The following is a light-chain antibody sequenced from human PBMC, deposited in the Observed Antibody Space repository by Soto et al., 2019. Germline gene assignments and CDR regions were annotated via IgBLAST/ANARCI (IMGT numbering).Light chain of an antibody. Sequence: EIVLTQSPGTLSLSPGERATLSCRASQSVSSSYLAWYQQKPDQAPRLLIYSASSRATGIPDRFSGSGSVTDFTLTISRLQPEDFAVYYCQQYGRSPPVTFGQGTRLEIK. V-gene: IGKV3-20*01. J-gene: IGKJ5*01. CDR3: QQYGRSPPVT. CDR2: SAS. CDR1: QSVSSSY.